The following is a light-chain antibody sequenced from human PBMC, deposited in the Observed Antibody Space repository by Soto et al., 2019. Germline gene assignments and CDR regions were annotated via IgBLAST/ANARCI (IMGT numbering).Light chain of an antibody. CDR3: SSYTSSSTLYV. J-gene: IGLJ1*01. Sequence: QSVLTQPASVSGSPGQSIAISCTGASIDVGGYNYVSWYQQHPGKAPKLMIYDVASRPSGVSDRFSGSKSGNTASLTISGLQAEDEADYYCSSYTSSSTLYVFGTGTNVTVL. CDR1: SIDVGGYNY. CDR2: DVA. V-gene: IGLV2-14*03.